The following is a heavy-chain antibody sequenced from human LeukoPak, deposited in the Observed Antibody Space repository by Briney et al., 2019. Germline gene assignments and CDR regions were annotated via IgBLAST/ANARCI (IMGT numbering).Heavy chain of an antibody. V-gene: IGHV4-34*01. D-gene: IGHD1-26*01. Sequence: SSETLFLTCAVYGGSFSGYYWSWIRQPPGKGLEWIGEINHRGRTNYNPSLKSRVTISVDTSKNQFSLKLSSVTAADTAVYYCARGDSSVGLNYWGQGTLVTVSS. CDR3: ARGDSSVGLNY. CDR1: GGSFSGYY. CDR2: INHRGRT. J-gene: IGHJ4*02.